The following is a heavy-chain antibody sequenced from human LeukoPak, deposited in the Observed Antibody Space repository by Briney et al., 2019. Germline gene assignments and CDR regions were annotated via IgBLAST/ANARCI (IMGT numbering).Heavy chain of an antibody. J-gene: IGHJ5*02. CDR2: INPNSGGT. CDR1: GYTFTGYY. V-gene: IGHV1-2*02. Sequence: GASVKVSCKASGYTFTGYYMHWVRQAPGQGLEWMGWINPNSGGTNYAQKFQGRVTMTRDTSISTAYMELSRLRSDDTAVYYCAHIRFEYSSKTTKPKRVSPTWGQGTLVTVSS. CDR3: AHIRFEYSSKTTKPKRVSPT. D-gene: IGHD6-6*01.